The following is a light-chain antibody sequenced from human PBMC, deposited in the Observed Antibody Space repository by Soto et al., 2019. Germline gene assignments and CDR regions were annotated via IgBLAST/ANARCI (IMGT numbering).Light chain of an antibody. J-gene: IGKJ1*01. Sequence: DLQMTQSPSSVSASVGDRVTITCRASQGVPRWLAWYQQKPGKAPKLLIYAASTLQSGVSSRFSGSGSGTDFTLTISSLQPEDFATYYCQQANSFPWTFGQGTKVEIK. V-gene: IGKV1-12*01. CDR2: AAS. CDR3: QQANSFPWT. CDR1: QGVPRW.